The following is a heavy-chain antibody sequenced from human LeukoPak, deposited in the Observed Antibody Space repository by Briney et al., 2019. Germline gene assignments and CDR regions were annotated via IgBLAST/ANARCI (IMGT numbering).Heavy chain of an antibody. CDR3: ASPGGYSSSWYSY. D-gene: IGHD6-13*01. CDR2: IYYSGST. J-gene: IGHJ4*02. Sequence: SETLSLTCTVSGGSISSYYWSWIRQPPGKGLEWIGYIYYSGSTNYNPSLKSRVTISVDTSKNQFSLKLSSVTAADTAVYYCASPGGYSSSWYSYWGQGTLVTVSS. CDR1: GGSISSYY. V-gene: IGHV4-59*12.